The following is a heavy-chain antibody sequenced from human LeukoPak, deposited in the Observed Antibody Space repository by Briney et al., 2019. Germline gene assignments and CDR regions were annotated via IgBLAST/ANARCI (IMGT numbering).Heavy chain of an antibody. V-gene: IGHV6-1*01. D-gene: IGHD2-15*01. CDR2: TYYRSKWYN. Sequence: SQTLSLTCAISGDSVSSNSAAWNWIRQSPSRGLEWLGRTYYRSKWYNDYAVSVKSRITINPDTSKNQFSLQLNSVTPEDTAVYYCAREGRYCSGGSCYPGLFDYWGQGTLVTVSS. J-gene: IGHJ4*02. CDR3: AREGRYCSGGSCYPGLFDY. CDR1: GDSVSSNSAA.